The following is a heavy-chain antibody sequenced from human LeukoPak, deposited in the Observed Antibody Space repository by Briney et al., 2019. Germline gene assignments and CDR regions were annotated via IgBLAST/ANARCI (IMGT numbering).Heavy chain of an antibody. V-gene: IGHV3-53*01. CDR1: GFTVSSNY. CDR3: ASGWSGYYLLERFSAFDI. J-gene: IGHJ3*02. CDR2: IYSGGST. D-gene: IGHD3-3*01. Sequence: PGGSLRLSCAASGFTVSSNYMSWVRQAPGKGLEWVSVIYSGGSTYYADSVKGRFTISRDNSKNTLYLQMNSLRAEDTAVYYCASGWSGYYLLERFSAFDIWGQGTMVTVSS.